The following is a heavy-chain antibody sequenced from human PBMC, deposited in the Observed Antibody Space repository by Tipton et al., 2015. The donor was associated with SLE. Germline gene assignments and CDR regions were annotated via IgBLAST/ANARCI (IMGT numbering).Heavy chain of an antibody. CDR1: GFNVSRNY. CDR2: ISSSGGNT. CDR3: ASLICGGVCAPAQVGDE. Sequence: SLRLSCAASGFNVSRNYMSWVRQAPGKGLEWVSGISSSGGNTYYADSVKGRFTISRDSPKNTLFLQMDSLRVEDTAVYYGASLICGGVCAPAQVGDEWGQGTLVIVSS. J-gene: IGHJ1*01. D-gene: IGHD2-21*01. V-gene: IGHV3-23*01.